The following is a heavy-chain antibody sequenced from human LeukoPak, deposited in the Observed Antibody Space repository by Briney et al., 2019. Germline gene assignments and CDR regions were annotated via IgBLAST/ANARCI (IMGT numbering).Heavy chain of an antibody. CDR2: IYYSGST. CDR1: GGSISSYY. V-gene: IGHV4-59*01. D-gene: IGHD2-15*01. J-gene: IGHJ4*02. Sequence: SETLSLTCTVPGGSISSYYWSWIRQPPGKGLEWIGYIYYSGSTNYNPPLKSRVTISVDTSKNQFSLKLSSVTAADTAVYYCARSTPPFYYFDYWGQGTLVTVSS. CDR3: ARSTPPFYYFDY.